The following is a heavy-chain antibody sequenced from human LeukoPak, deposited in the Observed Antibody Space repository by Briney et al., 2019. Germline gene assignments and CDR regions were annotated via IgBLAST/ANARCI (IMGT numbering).Heavy chain of an antibody. CDR1: GGTFSSYA. D-gene: IGHD6-19*01. CDR3: AKVGIWGSSGWYVDN. V-gene: IGHV1-69*13. J-gene: IGHJ4*02. Sequence: GASVKVSCKASGGTFSSYAISWVRQAPGQGLEWMGGIIPIFGTTNYAQKFQDRLTITADESTSTAYMELSSLRSEDTAVYYCAKVGIWGSSGWYVDNWGQGTLVTVSS. CDR2: IIPIFGTT.